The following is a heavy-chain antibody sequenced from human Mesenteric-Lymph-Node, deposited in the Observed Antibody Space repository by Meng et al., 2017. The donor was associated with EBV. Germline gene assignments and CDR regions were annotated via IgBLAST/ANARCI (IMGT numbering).Heavy chain of an antibody. CDR2: ISGYSGYT. D-gene: IGHD7-27*01. Sequence: VQFRAEGKSPGASVKVSCKASGYDLTTYGISWVRQAPGQGLEWMAWISGYSGYTDYSEKLQGRVTVTTDTSTSTAYMELRSLRSDDTAMYYCARQLGTGHFDYWGQGTLVTVSS. CDR3: ARQLGTGHFDY. CDR1: GYDLTTYG. V-gene: IGHV1-18*01. J-gene: IGHJ4*02.